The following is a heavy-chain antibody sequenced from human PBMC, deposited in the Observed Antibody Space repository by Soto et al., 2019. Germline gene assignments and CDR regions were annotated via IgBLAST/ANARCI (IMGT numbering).Heavy chain of an antibody. CDR2: IIPIVGTA. V-gene: IGHV1-69*12. CDR3: ARSSTVTSLGYYFDY. Sequence: QVQLVQSGAEVKKPGSSVKVSCKASGGTFSSYAISWVRQAPGQGLEWMGGIIPIVGTANYAQKFQGRVTITADESTSTAYMEVSSLRSEDTAVYSCARSSTVTSLGYYFDYWGQGTLVTVSS. J-gene: IGHJ4*02. D-gene: IGHD4-17*01. CDR1: GGTFSSYA.